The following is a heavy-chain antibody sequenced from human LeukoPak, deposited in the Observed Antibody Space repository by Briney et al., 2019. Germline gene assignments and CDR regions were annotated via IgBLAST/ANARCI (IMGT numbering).Heavy chain of an antibody. Sequence: PGGSLRLSCAASGFTFSDYYMSWVRQAPGKGLEWLANIKQDGSEIHYVDSVKGRFTISRENAKNSLYLQMDSLRAEDTALYYCARYCGGDCYGMDVWGQGTTVTVSS. CDR2: IKQDGSEI. CDR1: GFTFSDYY. J-gene: IGHJ6*02. D-gene: IGHD2-21*01. V-gene: IGHV3-7*01. CDR3: ARYCGGDCYGMDV.